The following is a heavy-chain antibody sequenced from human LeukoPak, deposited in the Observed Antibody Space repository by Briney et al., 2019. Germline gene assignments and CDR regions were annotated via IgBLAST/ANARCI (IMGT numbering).Heavy chain of an antibody. J-gene: IGHJ3*02. CDR2: ISSSDSTI. CDR1: GFTFSDYY. V-gene: IGHV3-11*04. Sequence: GGSLRLSCAASGFTFSDYYMSWIRQAPGKGLEWVSYISSSDSTIYYADSVKGRFTISRDNAKDSLYLRMNSLRAEDTAVYYCARALSFQEAFDIWGQGTMVTVSS. CDR3: ARALSFQEAFDI.